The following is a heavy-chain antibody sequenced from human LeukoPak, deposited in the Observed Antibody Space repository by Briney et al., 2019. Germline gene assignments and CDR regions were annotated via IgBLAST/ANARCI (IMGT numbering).Heavy chain of an antibody. CDR1: GYIFTSYA. CDR3: ARVIIMRPMLRANRGQSWVDP. Sequence: ASVKVSCKASGYIFTSYAMHWVRQAPGQRLEWMGWINAGNGNTKYSQKFQGRVTITRDTSATTVYMELSSLRSEDTAVYYCARVIIMRPMLRANRGQSWVDPWGQGTLVTVSS. CDR2: INAGNGNT. D-gene: IGHD3-10*01. V-gene: IGHV1-3*01. J-gene: IGHJ5*02.